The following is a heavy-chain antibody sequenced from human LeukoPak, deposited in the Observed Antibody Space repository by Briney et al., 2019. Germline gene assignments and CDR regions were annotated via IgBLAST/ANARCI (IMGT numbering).Heavy chain of an antibody. CDR1: GYSISSGYY. D-gene: IGHD3-10*01. CDR2: IYHSGST. Sequence: SETLSLTCAVSGYSISSGYYWGWIRQPPGKGLEWIGRIYHSGSTYYNPSLKSRVSISVDTSKNQFSLKLSSVTAADTAVYYCARRADYYGSGIFAFDIWGQGTMVTVSS. CDR3: ARRADYYGSGIFAFDI. J-gene: IGHJ3*02. V-gene: IGHV4-38-2*01.